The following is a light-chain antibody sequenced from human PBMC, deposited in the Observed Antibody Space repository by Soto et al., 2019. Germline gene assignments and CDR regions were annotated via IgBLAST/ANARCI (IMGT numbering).Light chain of an antibody. Sequence: EIVLTQSPGSLSLSPRERATLSCRASQSVTSSHLVWYQQKPGQAPRLLIYGASRRATGIPDRFSGSGSGTDFTLTISRLEPEDSAMYYCQQYGSSTYTFGQGTKVEIK. CDR3: QQYGSSTYT. J-gene: IGKJ2*01. V-gene: IGKV3-20*01. CDR1: QSVTSSH. CDR2: GAS.